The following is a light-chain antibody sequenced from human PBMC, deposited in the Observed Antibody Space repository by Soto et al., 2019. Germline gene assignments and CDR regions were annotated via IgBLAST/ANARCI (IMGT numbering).Light chain of an antibody. V-gene: IGKV3-15*01. Sequence: EVVMTQSPATLSVFPGERVTLSCRASHSVSTSLAWYQQKPGQAPRLLIYSASTRATDIPARFSGSGSGTEFTLTINSLEYENFAVYYCQQYIHGYTFGQGTKLEIK. CDR3: QQYIHGYT. CDR1: HSVSTS. CDR2: SAS. J-gene: IGKJ2*01.